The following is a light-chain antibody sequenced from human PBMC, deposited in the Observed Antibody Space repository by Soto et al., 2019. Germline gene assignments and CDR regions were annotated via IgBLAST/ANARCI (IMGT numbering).Light chain of an antibody. J-gene: IGKJ2*01. CDR1: ENVSNNY. CDR2: GSS. V-gene: IGKV3-20*01. Sequence: EVVLTQSPGTLSLSPGERATLSCRASENVSNNYLAWYQQKPGQAPRLLIFGSSARAAGIPDRFSGSGSGTEFTLTISRLEPDDFAVYYCQQYGSSPPYTFGQGTKLEIK. CDR3: QQYGSSPPYT.